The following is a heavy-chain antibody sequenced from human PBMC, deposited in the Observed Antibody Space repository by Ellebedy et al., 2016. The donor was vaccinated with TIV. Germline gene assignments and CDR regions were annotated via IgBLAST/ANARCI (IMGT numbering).Heavy chain of an antibody. J-gene: IGHJ2*01. CDR2: ITSDRNTI. CDR3: ARSVQWYFDV. V-gene: IGHV3-48*02. Sequence: PGGSLRLSCAASGFTFSIYSMNWVRQAPGQGLEWVAYITSDRNTIHYADSVKGRFTISRDNARNSVYLQMNSLRDDDTAVYYCARSVQWYFDVWGRGALVTVSS. CDR1: GFTFSIYS.